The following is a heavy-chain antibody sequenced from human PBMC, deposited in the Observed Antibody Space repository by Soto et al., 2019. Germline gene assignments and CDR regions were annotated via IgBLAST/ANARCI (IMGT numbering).Heavy chain of an antibody. CDR2: IKTKAEGGTT. CDR3: TTDTRWAVAGSPTQDY. Sequence: GGSLRLSCATSRFTFSNAWMNWVRHAPGRGLEWVGRIKTKAEGGTTDFTAPVKGRFTISRDDSKNTLYLQMNSLRTEDTAVYYCTTDTRWAVAGSPTQDYWGQGTLVTVSS. J-gene: IGHJ4*02. CDR1: RFTFSNAW. V-gene: IGHV3-15*07. D-gene: IGHD6-19*01.